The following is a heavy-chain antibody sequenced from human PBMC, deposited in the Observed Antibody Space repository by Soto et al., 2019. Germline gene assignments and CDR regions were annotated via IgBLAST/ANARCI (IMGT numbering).Heavy chain of an antibody. Sequence: QVQLVQSGAEVKKPGSSVKVSCKASGGTFSSYAISWVRQAPGQGLEWMGGIIPIFGTANYAQKLQGRVTITADESTSTAYMELSSLGSEDTAVYYCARNPLGVVVITVGWFDPWGQGTLVTVSS. CDR2: IIPIFGTA. CDR3: ARNPLGVVVITVGWFDP. V-gene: IGHV1-69*01. J-gene: IGHJ5*02. D-gene: IGHD3-22*01. CDR1: GGTFSSYA.